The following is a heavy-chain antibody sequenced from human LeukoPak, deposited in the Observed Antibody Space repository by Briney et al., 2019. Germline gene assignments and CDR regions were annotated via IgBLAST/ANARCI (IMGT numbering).Heavy chain of an antibody. V-gene: IGHV1-18*01. CDR2: ISAYNGNT. CDR3: ARGLTGTGSRTPSYYYYMDV. J-gene: IGHJ6*03. Sequence: ASVKVSCKASGYTFTSYGISWVRQAPGQGLEWIGWISAYNGNTNYAQKLQGRVTMTTDTSTSPACMEMRSLRSDDTAVYYCARGLTGTGSRTPSYYYYMDVWGKGTTVTVSS. CDR1: GYTFTSYG. D-gene: IGHD1-7*01.